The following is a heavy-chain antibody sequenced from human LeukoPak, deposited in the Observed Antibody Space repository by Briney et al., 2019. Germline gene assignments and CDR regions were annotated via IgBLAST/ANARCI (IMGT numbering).Heavy chain of an antibody. Sequence: QPGRSLRLSCAASGFTFSSYAMHWVRQAPGKGLEWVAVISYDGSNKYYADSVKGRFTISRDNSKSTLYLQMNSLRAEDTAVYYCARDGNIVVVPALYFDYWGQGTLVTVSS. CDR2: ISYDGSNK. V-gene: IGHV3-30*04. CDR3: ARDGNIVVVPALYFDY. D-gene: IGHD2-2*01. J-gene: IGHJ4*02. CDR1: GFTFSSYA.